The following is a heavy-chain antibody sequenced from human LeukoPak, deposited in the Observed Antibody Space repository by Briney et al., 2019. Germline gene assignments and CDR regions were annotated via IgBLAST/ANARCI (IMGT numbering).Heavy chain of an antibody. J-gene: IGHJ2*01. CDR1: GFTFSSYG. CDR2: IWYDGSNK. V-gene: IGHV3-33*01. CDR3: ATDGDNRDRYFDL. Sequence: GGSLRLSCAASGFTFSSYGMHWARQPPAKGREGVAVIWYDGSNKYYADSVKGRFTISRDNSKNTLYLQMNSLRAEDTAVYYCATDGDNRDRYFDLWGRGTLVTVSS. D-gene: IGHD4-23*01.